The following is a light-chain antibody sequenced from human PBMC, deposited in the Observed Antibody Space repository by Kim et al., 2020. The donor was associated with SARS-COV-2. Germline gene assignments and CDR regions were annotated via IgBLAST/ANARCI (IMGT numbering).Light chain of an antibody. CDR2: STS. Sequence: DIQMTQSPSALSASVGDTVTITCLASESVGTLLSWFQQRPGKAPNLLIYSTSTLAAGVPSRFSGSGSVTEFSLTISGLQPDDFATYYCHQSHTYPLTFGGGTKVDIK. J-gene: IGKJ4*01. CDR3: HQSHTYPLT. CDR1: ESVGTL. V-gene: IGKV1-5*03.